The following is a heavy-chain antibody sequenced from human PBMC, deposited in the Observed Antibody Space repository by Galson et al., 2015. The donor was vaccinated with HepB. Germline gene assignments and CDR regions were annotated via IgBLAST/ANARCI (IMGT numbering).Heavy chain of an antibody. J-gene: IGHJ4*02. V-gene: IGHV1-3*01. CDR1: GYTFTSYA. CDR2: INAGNGNT. D-gene: IGHD3-22*01. CDR3: ARDGRSQWLLLRHDY. Sequence: SVKVSCKASGYTFTSYAMHWVRQAPGQRLEWMGWINAGNGNTKYSQKFQGRVTITRDTSASTAYMELSSLRSEDTAVYYCARDGRSQWLLLRHDYWGQGTLVTVSS.